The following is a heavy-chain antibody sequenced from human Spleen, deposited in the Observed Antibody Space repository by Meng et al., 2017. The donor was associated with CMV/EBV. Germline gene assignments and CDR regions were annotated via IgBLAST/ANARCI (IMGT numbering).Heavy chain of an antibody. V-gene: IGHV4-38-2*02. D-gene: IGHD3-3*01. CDR3: ARYYDFWSGYPIY. J-gene: IGHJ4*02. CDR1: GFSISGGYY. Sequence: SETLSLTCTVSGFSISGGYYWGWIRQPPGKGLEWIGHIYRTGSTNYNPSLKSRVTISVDTSKNQFSLKLSSVTAADTAVYYCARYYDFWSGYPIYWGQGTLVTVSS. CDR2: IYRTGST.